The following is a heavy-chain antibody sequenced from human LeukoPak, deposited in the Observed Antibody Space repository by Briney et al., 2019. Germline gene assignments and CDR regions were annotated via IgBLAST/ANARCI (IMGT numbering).Heavy chain of an antibody. J-gene: IGHJ5*02. CDR1: GGTFSSYA. CDR3: ARAVRFLEGWGGSWFDP. V-gene: IGHV1-69*05. Sequence: SVKVSCKASGGTFSSYAISWVRQAPGQGREWMGGIIPIFGTANYAQKFQGRVTITTDESTSTAYMELSSLRSEDTAVYSCARAVRFLEGWGGSWFDPWGQGTLVTVSS. D-gene: IGHD3-3*01. CDR2: IIPIFGTA.